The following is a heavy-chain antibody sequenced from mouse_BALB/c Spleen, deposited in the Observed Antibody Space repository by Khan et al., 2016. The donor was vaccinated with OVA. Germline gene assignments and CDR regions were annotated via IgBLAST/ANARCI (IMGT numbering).Heavy chain of an antibody. CDR3: SRTGYGFGAY. Sequence: HVQLQQSGAELVRPGTSVKVSCKASGYAFTNYLIEWVKQRPGQGLEWIGVINPGSGGTNYNETFKDKATLTADKSSSTAYMQLSSLTSDDSAVYFCSRTGYGFGAYWGPGTLVTVSA. CDR2: INPGSGGT. CDR1: GYAFTNYL. J-gene: IGHJ3*01. V-gene: IGHV1-54*01. D-gene: IGHD1-2*01.